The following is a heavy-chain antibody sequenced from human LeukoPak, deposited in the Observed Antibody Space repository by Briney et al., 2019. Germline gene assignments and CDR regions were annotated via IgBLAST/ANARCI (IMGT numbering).Heavy chain of an antibody. J-gene: IGHJ4*02. CDR1: GFTFSSYW. Sequence: PGGSLRLSCAASGFTFSSYWMSWVRQAPGKGLEWVAVIWYDGSNKYYADSVKGRFTISRDNSKNTLYLQMNSLRAEDTAVYYCASYSGDTSSLFDYWGQGTLVTVSS. D-gene: IGHD6-13*01. CDR2: IWYDGSNK. V-gene: IGHV3-33*08. CDR3: ASYSGDTSSLFDY.